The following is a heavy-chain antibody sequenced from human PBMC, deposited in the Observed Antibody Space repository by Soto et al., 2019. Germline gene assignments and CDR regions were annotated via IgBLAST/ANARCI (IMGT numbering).Heavy chain of an antibody. V-gene: IGHV4-59*08. CDR2: IYYSGST. CDR3: ARLDSRGFFDS. J-gene: IGHJ4*02. Sequence: QVQLQESGPGLVKPSETLSLTCTVSGGSISSYYWSWIRQPPGKGLEWIGYIYYSGSTNYSPSLKSRITISVDTSKTQFLLKLSSVTAADTAVYYCARLDSRGFFDSWVQGTLVTVSS. CDR1: GGSISSYY. D-gene: IGHD3-22*01.